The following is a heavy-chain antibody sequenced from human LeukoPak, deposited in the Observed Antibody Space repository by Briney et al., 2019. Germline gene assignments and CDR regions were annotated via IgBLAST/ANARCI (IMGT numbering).Heavy chain of an antibody. Sequence: PGRSLRLSCAASGFTSSSYGMHWVRQAPGKGLEWVAVIWYDGSNKYYADSVKGRFTISRDNSKNTLYLQMNSLRAEDTAVYYCAKTHDYGDYFDYWGQGTLVTVSS. CDR2: IWYDGSNK. D-gene: IGHD4-17*01. CDR1: GFTSSSYG. V-gene: IGHV3-33*06. CDR3: AKTHDYGDYFDY. J-gene: IGHJ4*02.